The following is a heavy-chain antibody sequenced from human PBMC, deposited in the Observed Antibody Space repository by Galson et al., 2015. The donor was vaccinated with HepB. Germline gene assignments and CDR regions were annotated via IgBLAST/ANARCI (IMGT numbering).Heavy chain of an antibody. D-gene: IGHD3-16*02. Sequence: SLRLSCAASGFTFSSYAMSWVRQAPGKGLEWVSAISGSGGSTYYADSVKGRFTISRDNSKNTLYQQMNSLRAEDTAVYYCAKEPFAMITFGGVIVIPHFAYWGQGTLVTVSS. J-gene: IGHJ4*02. CDR3: AKEPFAMITFGGVIVIPHFAY. V-gene: IGHV3-23*01. CDR1: GFTFSSYA. CDR2: ISGSGGST.